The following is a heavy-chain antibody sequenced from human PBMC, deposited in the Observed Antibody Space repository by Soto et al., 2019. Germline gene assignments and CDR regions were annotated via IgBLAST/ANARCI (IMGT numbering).Heavy chain of an antibody. D-gene: IGHD4-17*01. CDR1: GYTLTELS. CDR2: FDPEDGET. CDR3: ATVTPYGPLRDY. Sequence: ASVKVSCKVSGYTLTELSVHWVRQAPGKGLEWMGGFDPEDGETIYAQKFQGRVTMTEGTSTDTAYMELSSLRSEDTAVYYCATVTPYGPLRDYWGQGTLVTVSS. J-gene: IGHJ4*02. V-gene: IGHV1-24*01.